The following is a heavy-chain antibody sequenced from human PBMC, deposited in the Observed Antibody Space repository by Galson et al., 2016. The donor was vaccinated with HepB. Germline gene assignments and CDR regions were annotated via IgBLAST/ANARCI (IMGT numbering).Heavy chain of an antibody. Sequence: SVKVSCKVSGYSLTGLSIHWVRQAPGDGLEWMGGFHPEDEDTIYAQKFQGRVTMTEDTSTDTAFMELSSLRSEDTAVYYCAGNVNYDNLTGYYLTSTWFDPWGQGTLVSVSS. V-gene: IGHV1-24*01. CDR1: GYSLTGLS. J-gene: IGHJ5*02. CDR3: AGNVNYDNLTGYYLTSTWFDP. CDR2: FHPEDEDT. D-gene: IGHD3-9*01.